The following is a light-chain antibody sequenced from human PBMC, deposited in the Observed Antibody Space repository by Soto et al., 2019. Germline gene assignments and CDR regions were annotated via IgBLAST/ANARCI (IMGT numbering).Light chain of an antibody. CDR2: ETS. CDR3: QQYGSAPGT. J-gene: IGKJ1*01. Sequence: EIVMTQSPGTLSLSLGERATLSCRASQSVSDNHLAWYQQKPGQAPSLLIYETSSRATGIPDRFRGSGSGTEFTLTITRVEPEDVAMYFCQQYGSAPGTFGQGTKVEI. CDR1: QSVSDNH. V-gene: IGKV3-20*01.